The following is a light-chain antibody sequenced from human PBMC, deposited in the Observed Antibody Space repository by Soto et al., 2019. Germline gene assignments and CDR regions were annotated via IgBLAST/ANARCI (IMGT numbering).Light chain of an antibody. J-gene: IGKJ1*01. CDR3: QHYNTYSPGT. CDR1: LSVSSW. Sequence: DIQMTQTPATLSAFAGDRVTVTCRASLSVSSWVAWYQEKPGRGPKLLIYDASTWQSGVPSRFIGSGSGTEFTLPITSLQPDDFATYYCQHYNTYSPGTFGQGTRVEVK. V-gene: IGKV1-5*01. CDR2: DAS.